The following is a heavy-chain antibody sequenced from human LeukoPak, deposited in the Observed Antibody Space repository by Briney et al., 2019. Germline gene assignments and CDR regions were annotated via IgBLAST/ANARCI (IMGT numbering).Heavy chain of an antibody. CDR2: IYPGDSDT. CDR1: GYSFTSYW. CDR3: ARAYYYDSSGYYYWGFDY. J-gene: IGHJ4*02. Sequence: GESLKISCKGSGYSFTSYWIGWVRQMPGKGLEWIGIIYPGDSDTRYSPSFQGQVTISADKSISTAYLQWSSLKASDTAMYYCARAYYYDSSGYYYWGFDYWGQGTLVTVSS. V-gene: IGHV5-51*01. D-gene: IGHD3-22*01.